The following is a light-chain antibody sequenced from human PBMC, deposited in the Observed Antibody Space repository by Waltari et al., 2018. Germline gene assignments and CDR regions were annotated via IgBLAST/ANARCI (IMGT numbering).Light chain of an antibody. V-gene: IGKV3-15*01. CDR3: QQYNNWPPWT. J-gene: IGKJ1*01. CDR1: QSVSSN. Sequence: ERVMTQSPATLSVSPGDRATPSCRASQSVSSNLAWYQQKPGQAPRLLIYGASTRATGIPARFSGSGSGTEFTLTISSLQSEDFAVYYCQQYNNWPPWTFGQGTKVEIK. CDR2: GAS.